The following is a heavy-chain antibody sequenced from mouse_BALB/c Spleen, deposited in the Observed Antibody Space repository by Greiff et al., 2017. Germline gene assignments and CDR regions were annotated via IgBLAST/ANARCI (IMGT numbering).Heavy chain of an antibody. CDR2: ISSGGSYT. CDR3: ARVLRPRYFDV. CDR1: GFTFSSYA. Sequence: EVMLVESGGGLVKPGGSLKLSCAASGFTFSSYAMSWVRQSPEKRLEWVAEISSGGSYTYYPDTVTGRFTISRDNAKNTLYLEMSSLRSEDTAMYYCARVLRPRYFDVWGAGTTVTVSS. D-gene: IGHD1-1*01. V-gene: IGHV5-9-4*01. J-gene: IGHJ1*01.